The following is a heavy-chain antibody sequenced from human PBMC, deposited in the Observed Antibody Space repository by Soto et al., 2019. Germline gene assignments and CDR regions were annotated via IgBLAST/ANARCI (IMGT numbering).Heavy chain of an antibody. CDR2: IYYRGST. D-gene: IGHD3-10*01. CDR1: GGSISSGGYY. CDR3: ARAPLWFGESYPYNQYYFDY. J-gene: IGHJ4*02. Sequence: QVQLQESGPGLVKPSQTLSLTCTVSGGSISSGGYYWSWIRQHPGKGLEWIGYIYYRGSTYYNPYLKSLVTISVDTSKNQFSLKLSSVTAADTAVYYCARAPLWFGESYPYNQYYFDYWGQGTLVTVSS. V-gene: IGHV4-31*01.